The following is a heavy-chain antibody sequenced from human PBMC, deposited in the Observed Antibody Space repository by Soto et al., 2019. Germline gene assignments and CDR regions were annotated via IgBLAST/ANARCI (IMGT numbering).Heavy chain of an antibody. CDR3: ASVGWRGLRPNFDY. J-gene: IGHJ4*02. V-gene: IGHV4-31*03. CDR2: IYYSGST. Sequence: QVQLQESGPGLVKPSQTLSLTCTVSGGSIKNDGYYWGRIRPHPGKGLEWIGYIYYSGSTSNNPALKSRLTTSVNTSKTQFCLSLSCVTAADTAVYDCASVGWRGLRPNFDYWGQGPLVPVSS. D-gene: IGHD2-21*02. CDR1: GGSIKNDGYY.